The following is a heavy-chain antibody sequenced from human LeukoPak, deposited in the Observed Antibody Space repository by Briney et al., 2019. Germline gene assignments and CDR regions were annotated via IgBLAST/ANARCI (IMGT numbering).Heavy chain of an antibody. CDR3: ARGPSERYYESIGYYYFDY. CDR2: INHSGST. V-gene: IGHV4-34*01. Sequence: KTSETLSLTCAVYGGAFSGYYWTWIRQPPGKGLEWIGEINHSGSTNYSPSLKSRVTISVDTSKNQFSLKVNSVTAADTAIYYCARGPSERYYESIGYYYFDYWGQGTLVTVSS. CDR1: GGAFSGYY. D-gene: IGHD3-22*01. J-gene: IGHJ4*02.